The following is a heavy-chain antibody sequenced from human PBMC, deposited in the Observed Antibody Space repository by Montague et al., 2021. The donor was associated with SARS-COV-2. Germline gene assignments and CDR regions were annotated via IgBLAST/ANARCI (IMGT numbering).Heavy chain of an antibody. V-gene: IGHV6-1*01. D-gene: IGHD2-15*01. J-gene: IGHJ4*02. CDR2: TYYRSEWYS. Sequence: CAISGDSVSTHSGTWNWVTLSPSRRLEWLGRTYYRSEWYSDYSVSVKSRISINPDTSKNQFSLQLNSVTPEATAVYYCARAERGSCGDGNCYQYFFNYWGQGTLVTVSS. CDR1: GDSVSTHSGT. CDR3: ARAERGSCGDGNCYQYFFNY.